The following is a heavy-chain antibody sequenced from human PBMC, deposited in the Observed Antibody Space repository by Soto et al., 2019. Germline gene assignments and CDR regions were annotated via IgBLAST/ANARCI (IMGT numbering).Heavy chain of an antibody. V-gene: IGHV1-69*13. D-gene: IGHD3-22*01. CDR1: GGTFSSYA. J-gene: IGHJ4*02. CDR2: IIPIFGTA. Sequence: SVKVSCKASGGTFSSYAISWVRQAPGQGLEWMGGIIPIFGTANYAQKFQGRVTITADESTSTAYMELSSLRSEDTAVYYCARVPLRYYDSSGIPPLWGQGTLVTVSS. CDR3: ARVPLRYYDSSGIPPL.